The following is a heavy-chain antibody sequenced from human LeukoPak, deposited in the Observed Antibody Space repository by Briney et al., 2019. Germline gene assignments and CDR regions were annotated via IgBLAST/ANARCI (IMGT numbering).Heavy chain of an antibody. CDR2: IYYTGST. CDR3: ARVPTVGALGDDAFDI. J-gene: IGHJ3*02. CDR1: GGSISGYY. V-gene: IGHV4-59*01. D-gene: IGHD1-26*01. Sequence: SETLSLTCTVSGGSISGYYWSWIRQPPGKGLEWIGYIYYTGSTNYNPSLKSRVTMSVDPSKDQFSLNLRSVTAADTAVYYCARVPTVGALGDDAFDIWGQGTMVTVSS.